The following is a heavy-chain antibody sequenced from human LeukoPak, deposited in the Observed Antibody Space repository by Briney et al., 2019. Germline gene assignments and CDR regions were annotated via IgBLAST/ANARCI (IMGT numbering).Heavy chain of an antibody. CDR1: GGSISSGGYS. CDR3: ARHAVYDFWSGYYNPSFAFDI. Sequence: PSETLSLTCAVSGGSISSGGYSWSWIRQPPGKGLEWIGYIYHSGSTYYNPSLKSRVTVSVDRSKNQFSLKLSSVTAADTAVYYCARHAVYDFWSGYYNPSFAFDIWGQGTMVTVSS. V-gene: IGHV4-30-2*01. D-gene: IGHD3-3*01. CDR2: IYHSGST. J-gene: IGHJ3*02.